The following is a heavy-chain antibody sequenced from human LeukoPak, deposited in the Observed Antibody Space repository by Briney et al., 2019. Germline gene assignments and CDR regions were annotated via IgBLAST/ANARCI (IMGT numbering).Heavy chain of an antibody. CDR2: IRYDGSNK. CDR3: ARERGYDILTGSQGDAFDI. D-gene: IGHD3-9*01. CDR1: GFTFSSYA. J-gene: IGHJ3*02. V-gene: IGHV3-30*02. Sequence: GGSLRLSCAASGFTFSSYAMSWVRQAPGKGLEWVAFIRYDGSNKYYADSVKGRFTISRDNSKNTLYLQMNSLRAEDTAVYYCARERGYDILTGSQGDAFDIWGQGTMVTVSS.